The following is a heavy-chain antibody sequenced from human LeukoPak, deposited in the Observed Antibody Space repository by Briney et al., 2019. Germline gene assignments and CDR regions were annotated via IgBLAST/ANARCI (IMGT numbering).Heavy chain of an antibody. V-gene: IGHV4-34*01. Sequence: SETLSLTCAVYGVSFSDFYWSWIRQPPGKGLEWIGEINHSGSTNYNPSLKSRVTISVETSKNEFSLKLRSVTAADTAVYYCARVTGYRIEDYFDYWGQGTLVTVSS. D-gene: IGHD6-13*01. J-gene: IGHJ4*02. CDR3: ARVTGYRIEDYFDY. CDR2: INHSGST. CDR1: GVSFSDFY.